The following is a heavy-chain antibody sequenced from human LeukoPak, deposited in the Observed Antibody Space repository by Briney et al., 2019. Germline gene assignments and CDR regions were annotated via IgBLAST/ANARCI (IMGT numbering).Heavy chain of an antibody. Sequence: GASVTVSCKASGGTFSSYAIGWVRQAPGQGLEWMGRIIPILGIANYAQKFQGRVTITADKSTSTAYMELSSLRSEDTAVYYCARETTMIGTYYFDYWGQGTLVTVSS. CDR1: GGTFSSYA. CDR2: IIPILGIA. V-gene: IGHV1-69*04. D-gene: IGHD3-22*01. J-gene: IGHJ4*02. CDR3: ARETTMIGTYYFDY.